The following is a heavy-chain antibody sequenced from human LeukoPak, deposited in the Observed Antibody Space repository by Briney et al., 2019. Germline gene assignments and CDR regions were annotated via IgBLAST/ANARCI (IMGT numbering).Heavy chain of an antibody. CDR2: IYYSGST. CDR1: GGSISSYY. CDR3: ARGYDFWSGYLTPIWDY. V-gene: IGHV4-59*01. Sequence: PSETLSLTCTVSGGSISSYYWSWIRQPPGKGLEWIGYIYYSGSTNYNPSLKSRVTISVDTSKNQFSLKLSSVTAADTAVYYCARGYDFWSGYLTPIWDYWGPGTLVTGSS. D-gene: IGHD3-3*01. J-gene: IGHJ4*02.